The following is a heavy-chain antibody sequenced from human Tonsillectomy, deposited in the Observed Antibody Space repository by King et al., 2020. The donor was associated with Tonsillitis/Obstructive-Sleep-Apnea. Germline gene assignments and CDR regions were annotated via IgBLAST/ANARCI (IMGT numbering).Heavy chain of an antibody. CDR1: GYSFTTYW. V-gene: IGHV5-51*01. D-gene: IGHD6-19*01. CDR3: ARLISVAGTDNWFDP. Sequence: QLVQSGAEVKKPGESLKISCKGSGYSFTTYWIVWVRQMPGKGLEWMGIIYPYYSNTRYSPSFQGQVTLSADKSISTAYLQWSSLKASDTAMYYCARLISVAGTDNWFDPWGQGTLVTVSS. CDR2: IYPYYSNT. J-gene: IGHJ5*02.